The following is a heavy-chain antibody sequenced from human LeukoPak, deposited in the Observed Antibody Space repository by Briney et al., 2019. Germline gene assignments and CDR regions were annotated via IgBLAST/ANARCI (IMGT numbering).Heavy chain of an antibody. V-gene: IGHV4-30-4*01. CDR3: ARDDYYYGSGSPAY. D-gene: IGHD3-10*01. J-gene: IGHJ4*02. CDR2: IYYSGST. Sequence: PSRTLSLTCTVSGGSISSGDYYWSWIRQPPGKGLERIGYIYYSGSTYYNPSLKSRVTISVDTSKNQFSLKLSSVTAADTAVYYCARDDYYYGSGSPAYWGQGTLVTVSS. CDR1: GGSISSGDYY.